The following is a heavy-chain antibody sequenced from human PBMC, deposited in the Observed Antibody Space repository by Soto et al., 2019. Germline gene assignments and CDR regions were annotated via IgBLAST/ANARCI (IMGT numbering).Heavy chain of an antibody. V-gene: IGHV3-23*01. CDR1: GFTFSTYA. D-gene: IGHD2-15*01. J-gene: IGHJ6*02. Sequence: EVQLLESGGGLVQPGGSLRLSCVASGFTFSTYAMSWVRQAPRGGLKWVSTISGSGGTTYYADSVKGRFTISRDDSKNTLYLQVNSLRAEDSAKYCCARYCSPTSCTIRYGMDVWGQGTTVTVSS. CDR3: ARYCSPTSCTIRYGMDV. CDR2: ISGSGGTT.